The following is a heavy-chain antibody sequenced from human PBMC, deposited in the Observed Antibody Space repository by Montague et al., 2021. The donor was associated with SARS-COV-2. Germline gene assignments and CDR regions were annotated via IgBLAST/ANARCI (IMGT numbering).Heavy chain of an antibody. J-gene: IGHJ2*01. Sequence: CAISGDSVSSNIATWNWIRQSPSRGLEWLGRTYYRSKWYNDYAVSVKSRVIINPDTSNNRIFLQLNSVTPKDTAVYYCARAYCGGDCYFYWYFDLWGRGTLITVSS. D-gene: IGHD2-21*02. CDR2: TYYRSKWYN. V-gene: IGHV6-1*01. CDR3: ARAYCGGDCYFYWYFDL. CDR1: GDSVSSNIAT.